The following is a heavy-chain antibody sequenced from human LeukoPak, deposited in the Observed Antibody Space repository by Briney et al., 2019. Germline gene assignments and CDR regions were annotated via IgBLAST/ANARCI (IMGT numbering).Heavy chain of an antibody. CDR1: GYSISSGYF. CDR3: ARCLGFLIGSSWYPDAFDI. J-gene: IGHJ3*02. CDR2: VYHVGTT. D-gene: IGHD6-13*01. Sequence: SETLSLTCTVSGYSISSGYFWGWIRQPPGQGLEWIGVYHVGTTDYNPSLKSRVTISVDRSKNQMSLKLSSVTAADTAVYYCARCLGFLIGSSWYPDAFDIWGQGTMVTVSS. V-gene: IGHV4-38-2*02.